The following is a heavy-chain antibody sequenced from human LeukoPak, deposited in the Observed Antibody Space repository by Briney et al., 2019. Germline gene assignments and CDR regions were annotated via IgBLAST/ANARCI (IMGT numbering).Heavy chain of an antibody. Sequence: GESLKISCKGSGYSFTSYWIGWVRQMPGKGLEWMGITYPGDSDTRYSPSFQGQVTISADKSISTAYLQWSSLKASDTAMYYCARQYKYYYGSGDPPDYWGQGTLVTVSS. CDR1: GYSFTSYW. V-gene: IGHV5-51*01. CDR2: TYPGDSDT. D-gene: IGHD3-10*01. CDR3: ARQYKYYYGSGDPPDY. J-gene: IGHJ4*02.